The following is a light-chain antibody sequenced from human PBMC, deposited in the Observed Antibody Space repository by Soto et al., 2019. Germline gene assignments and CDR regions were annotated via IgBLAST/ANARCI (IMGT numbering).Light chain of an antibody. CDR1: QSVSSNY. J-gene: IGKJ1*01. CDR2: GAS. CDR3: QQYGSLPWT. V-gene: IGKV3-20*01. Sequence: EIVLTQSPCTLSLSPGETATLSCRASQSVSSNYLAWYQQKPGQAPRPLIYGASSRAIGIPDRFSGRGSGTDFTLTISRLEPEDFAVYYCQQYGSLPWTFGQGTKVEIK.